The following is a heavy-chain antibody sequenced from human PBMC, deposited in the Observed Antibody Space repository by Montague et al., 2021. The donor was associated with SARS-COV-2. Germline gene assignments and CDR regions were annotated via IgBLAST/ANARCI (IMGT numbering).Heavy chain of an antibody. V-gene: IGHV4-59*01. J-gene: IGHJ6*02. CDR3: ARDRGLSGFYGYDPLYFYGMDV. Sequence: SQTLSLTCTVSGASIRDYYWSWIRQPPGKGLEWIGYIYESGSTKSNPSLTSRLIMSVDTSRNPFSLTLSSVTTADTAVYYCARDRGLSGFYGYDPLYFYGMDVWGQGTTVIVSS. D-gene: IGHD5-12*01. CDR2: IYESGST. CDR1: GASIRDYY.